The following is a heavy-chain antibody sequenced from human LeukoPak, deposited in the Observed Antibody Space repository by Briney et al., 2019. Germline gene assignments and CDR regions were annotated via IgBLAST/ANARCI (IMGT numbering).Heavy chain of an antibody. CDR3: ARGHTLGGYYKQKYYYYGMDV. CDR1: GDSVSSYY. Sequence: SETLSLTCTVSGDSVSSYYWTWIRQPAGKGLEWIGRIYSSGTTHYNPSLKSRVTMSVDTSKNQFTLKLSSVTAADTAVYYCARGHTLGGYYKQKYYYYGMDVWGQGTTVTVSS. J-gene: IGHJ6*02. V-gene: IGHV4-4*07. D-gene: IGHD3-9*01. CDR2: IYSSGTT.